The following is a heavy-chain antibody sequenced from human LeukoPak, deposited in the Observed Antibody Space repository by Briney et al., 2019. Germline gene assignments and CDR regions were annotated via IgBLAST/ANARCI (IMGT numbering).Heavy chain of an antibody. CDR2: ISASYGST. CDR1: GFTFSTYA. CDR3: AKDYYYDPVDAFDV. V-gene: IGHV3-23*01. J-gene: IGHJ3*01. Sequence: PGGSLRLSCAASGFTFSTYAMSWVRQAPGKGLEWVSCISASYGSTYYADSAKGRFTISRDNSKNTLYLQMNSLRAEDTAVYYCAKDYYYDPVDAFDVWGQGTMVSVSS. D-gene: IGHD3-22*01.